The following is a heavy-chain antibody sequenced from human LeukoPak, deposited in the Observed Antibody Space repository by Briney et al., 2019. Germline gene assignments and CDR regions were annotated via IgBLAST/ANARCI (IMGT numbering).Heavy chain of an antibody. Sequence: PGGSLRLSCAASGFTFSNYRMSWVRQAPGKGLEWVANIKQDGSEKYYVDSVKGRFTISRDNAKNSLYLQMNSLRAEDTAVYYCARKRDAMDVWGQGTTVTVSS. CDR3: ARKRDAMDV. V-gene: IGHV3-7*05. CDR1: GFTFSNYR. J-gene: IGHJ6*02. CDR2: IKQDGSEK.